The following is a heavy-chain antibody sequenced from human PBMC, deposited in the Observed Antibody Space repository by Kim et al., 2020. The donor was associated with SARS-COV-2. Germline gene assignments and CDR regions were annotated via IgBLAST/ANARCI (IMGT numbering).Heavy chain of an antibody. CDR3: ARGAPVYYDILTGYYRDY. CDR1: GYTFNSYY. J-gene: IGHJ4*02. V-gene: IGHV1-46*02. Sequence: ASVKVSCKASGYTFNSYYMHWVRQAPGQGLEWMGLINPSGGSTSYAQKFQGRVTMNRDTSTSTVSMELSSLRSEDTAVYYCARGAPVYYDILTGYYRDYWGQGTPVTVSS. D-gene: IGHD3-9*01. CDR2: INPSGGST.